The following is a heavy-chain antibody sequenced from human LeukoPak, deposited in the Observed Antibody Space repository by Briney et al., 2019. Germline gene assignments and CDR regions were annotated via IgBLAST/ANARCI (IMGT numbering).Heavy chain of an antibody. Sequence: ASETLSLTCTVSGGSMSSGRYYWSWIRQPAGKELEWIGRIHTSGTTNYNPSLKSRVTMSIDTSKDQFSLELTSVTAADTAVYYCARTIAVAGTVSFDYWGQGILVTVSS. D-gene: IGHD6-19*01. J-gene: IGHJ4*02. CDR3: ARTIAVAGTVSFDY. CDR1: GGSMSSGRYY. CDR2: IHTSGTT. V-gene: IGHV4-61*02.